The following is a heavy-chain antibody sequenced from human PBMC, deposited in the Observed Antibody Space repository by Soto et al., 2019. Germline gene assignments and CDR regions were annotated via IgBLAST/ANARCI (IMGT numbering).Heavy chain of an antibody. J-gene: IGHJ5*02. D-gene: IGHD2-2*01. V-gene: IGHV1-46*01. CDR1: AYSFTTYH. CDR3: ARGDIVLVPASEGNWFDP. Sequence: QVQLVQSGAEVKKPGASVTLSCKASAYSFTTYHIHWVRQAPGQGLEWMGVINPDAGATNYAQRFQGRLRLTRDTSTSTVYMELRSLRFDDTAVYYCARGDIVLVPASEGNWFDPWGQGTLVTVSS. CDR2: INPDAGAT.